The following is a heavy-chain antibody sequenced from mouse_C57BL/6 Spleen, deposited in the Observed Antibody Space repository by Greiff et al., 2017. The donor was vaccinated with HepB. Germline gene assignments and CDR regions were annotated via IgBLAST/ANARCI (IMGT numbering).Heavy chain of an antibody. D-gene: IGHD2-5*01. Sequence: QVQLQQPGAELVMPGASVKLSCKASGYTFTSYWMHWVKQRPGQGLEWIGEIDPSDSYTNYNQKFKGKSTLTVDKSSSTAYMQLSSLTSEDSAVYYCARSNSNYVMDYWGQGTSVTVSS. J-gene: IGHJ4*01. CDR2: IDPSDSYT. CDR3: ARSNSNYVMDY. CDR1: GYTFTSYW. V-gene: IGHV1-69*01.